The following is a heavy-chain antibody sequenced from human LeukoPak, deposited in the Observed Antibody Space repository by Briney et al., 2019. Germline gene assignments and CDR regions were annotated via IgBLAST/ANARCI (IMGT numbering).Heavy chain of an antibody. J-gene: IGHJ4*02. CDR3: ARDRIAAAGGLDY. CDR2: INHSGST. CDR1: GGSFSGYY. D-gene: IGHD6-13*01. Sequence: PSETLSLTCAVYGGSFSGYYWSWIRQPPGKGLEWIGEINHSGSTNYNPSLKSRVTISVDTSKNQFSLKLSSVTAADTAVYYCARDRIAAAGGLDYWGQGTLVTVSS. V-gene: IGHV4-34*01.